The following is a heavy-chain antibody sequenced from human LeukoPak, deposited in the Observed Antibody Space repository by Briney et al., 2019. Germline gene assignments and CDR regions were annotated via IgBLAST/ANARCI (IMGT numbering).Heavy chain of an antibody. D-gene: IGHD4-17*01. CDR2: IYYSGSS. V-gene: IGHV4-59*12. CDR3: ARGFYGDYYDY. Sequence: SETLSLTCTVSGGSISSYYWSWIRQPPGKGLQCIGYIYYSGSSYYNPSLKSRVTISLDTSKNQFSLELTSVTAADTAVYYCARGFYGDYYDYWGQGTLVTVSS. CDR1: GGSISSYY. J-gene: IGHJ4*02.